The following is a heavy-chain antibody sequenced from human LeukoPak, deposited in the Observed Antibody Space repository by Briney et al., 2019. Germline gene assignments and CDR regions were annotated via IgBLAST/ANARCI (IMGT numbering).Heavy chain of an antibody. CDR3: AREQWLVSGYFDC. Sequence: GGSLRLSCAASGFTFSSYWMSWVRQAPGKGLEWVANIKQDGSEKYYVDSVKGRFTISRDNAKNSLYLQMNSLRAEDTAVYYCAREQWLVSGYFDCWGQGTLVTVSS. D-gene: IGHD6-19*01. CDR2: IKQDGSEK. V-gene: IGHV3-7*01. J-gene: IGHJ4*02. CDR1: GFTFSSYW.